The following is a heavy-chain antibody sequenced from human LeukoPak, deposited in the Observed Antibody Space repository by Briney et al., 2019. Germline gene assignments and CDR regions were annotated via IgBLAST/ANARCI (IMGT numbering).Heavy chain of an antibody. D-gene: IGHD6-19*01. CDR1: GFTFSSYA. V-gene: IGHV3-30-3*01. J-gene: IGHJ4*02. Sequence: PGGSLRLSCAASGFTFSSYAMHWVRQAPGKGLEWVAVISYDGSNKYYADSVKGRFTISRDNSKNTLYLQMNSLRAEDTAVYYCASGSVAEEKDPFDYWGQGTLVTVSS. CDR3: ASGSVAEEKDPFDY. CDR2: ISYDGSNK.